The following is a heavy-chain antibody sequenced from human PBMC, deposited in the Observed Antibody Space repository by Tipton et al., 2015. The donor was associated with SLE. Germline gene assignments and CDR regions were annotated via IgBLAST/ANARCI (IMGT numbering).Heavy chain of an antibody. CDR2: IYYSGST. J-gene: IGHJ3*02. D-gene: IGHD3-16*02. CDR3: ARDSSKLSHAFDI. Sequence: TLSLTCTVSGGSISSYYWSWIRQPPGQGLEWIGYIYYSGSTNYNPSLKSRVTISVDTSKNQFSLKLSSVTAADTAVYHCARDSSKLSHAFDIWGQGTMVTVSS. V-gene: IGHV4-59*01. CDR1: GGSISSYY.